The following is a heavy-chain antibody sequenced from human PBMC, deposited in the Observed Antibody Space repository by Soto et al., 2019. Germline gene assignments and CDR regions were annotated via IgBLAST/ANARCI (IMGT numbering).Heavy chain of an antibody. D-gene: IGHD3-3*01. J-gene: IGHJ4*02. V-gene: IGHV3-23*01. CDR1: GFSFGSYS. Sequence: GGSLRLSCAASGFSFGSYSLSWVRQAPWKGLEWVSTISGSDGKTFYADSVKGRFSISRETSQSTVYLQMNSLRADDTAMYYCPRWSYLDYSGQGTRVTVSS. CDR3: PRWSYLDY. CDR2: ISGSDGKT.